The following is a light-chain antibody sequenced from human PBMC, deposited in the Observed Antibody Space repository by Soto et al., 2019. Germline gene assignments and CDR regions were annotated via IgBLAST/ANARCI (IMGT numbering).Light chain of an antibody. CDR3: QHYYSYPLS. V-gene: IGKV1-8*01. Sequence: AIRMTQSPSSLSASPGDRVTITCRASQGISNYLAWYQQKPGKAPKLLIYAASTLDAGVPSRFSASGSGTDFTLTITNLQSEDFATYHCQHYYSYPLSFAGGTKVEIK. CDR1: QGISNY. J-gene: IGKJ4*01. CDR2: AAS.